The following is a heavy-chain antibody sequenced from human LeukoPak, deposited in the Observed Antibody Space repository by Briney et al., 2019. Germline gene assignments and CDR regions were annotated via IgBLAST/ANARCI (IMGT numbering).Heavy chain of an antibody. J-gene: IGHJ4*02. V-gene: IGHV3-49*03. CDR1: GFTFGDYA. CDR2: IRSKAYGGTT. D-gene: IGHD3-22*01. Sequence: GGSLRLSCTASGFTFGDYAMSWFRQAPGKGLEWVGVIRSKAYGGTTEYAASVKGRFTISRDDSKSIAYLQMNSLKTEDTAVYYCTRGSSYYYDSSGHLSYWGQGTLVTVSS. CDR3: TRGSSYYYDSSGHLSY.